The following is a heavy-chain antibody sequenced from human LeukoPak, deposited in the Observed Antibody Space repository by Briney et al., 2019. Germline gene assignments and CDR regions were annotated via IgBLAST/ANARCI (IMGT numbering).Heavy chain of an antibody. CDR1: GYTFTSYG. CDR3: ARDTREAVADYYYYGMDV. CDR2: ISGYNDNR. D-gene: IGHD6-19*01. J-gene: IGHJ6*02. Sequence: ASVTVSCKASGYTFTSYGISRVRQAPGQGLEWMGWISGYNDNRNYAQKFQGRVTMTTDTPTSTAYMELRSLRSDDTAVYYCARDTREAVADYYYYGMDVWGQGTTVTVSS. V-gene: IGHV1-18*01.